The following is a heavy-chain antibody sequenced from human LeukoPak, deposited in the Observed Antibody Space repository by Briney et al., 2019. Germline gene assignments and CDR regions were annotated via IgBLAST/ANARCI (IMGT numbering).Heavy chain of an antibody. CDR3: ARDPRNSSKMLDY. J-gene: IGHJ4*02. D-gene: IGHD6-13*01. Sequence: ASVKVSCKASGYTFTSYWIQWVRQAPGHGLEWMGLINPDGGSTAYAHRFQGRVTVTRDTSTSTVDMDLSSLRSEDTAVYYCARDPRNSSKMLDYWGQGTLVTVSS. V-gene: IGHV1-46*01. CDR1: GYTFTSYW. CDR2: INPDGGST.